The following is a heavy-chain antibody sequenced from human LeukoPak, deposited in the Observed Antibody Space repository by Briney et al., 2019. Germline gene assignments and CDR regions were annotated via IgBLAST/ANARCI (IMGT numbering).Heavy chain of an antibody. D-gene: IGHD3-22*01. Sequence: SETLSLTCAVYGGSFSGYYWSWIRQPPGKGLEWLGEINHSGSTNYNPSLKSRVTISVDTSKNQFFLKLSSVTAADTAVYYCARVPHDSSGYHFDYWGQGTLVTVSS. CDR2: INHSGST. J-gene: IGHJ4*02. V-gene: IGHV4-34*01. CDR3: ARVPHDSSGYHFDY. CDR1: GGSFSGYY.